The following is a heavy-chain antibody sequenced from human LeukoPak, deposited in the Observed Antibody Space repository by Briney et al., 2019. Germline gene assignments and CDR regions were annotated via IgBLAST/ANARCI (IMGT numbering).Heavy chain of an antibody. J-gene: IGHJ3*02. CDR1: GGSISSGDYY. V-gene: IGHV4-61*08. D-gene: IGHD2-2*01. Sequence: SETLSLTCTVSGGSISSGDYYWSWIRQPPGKGLEWIGYIYYSGSTNYNPSLKSRVTISVDTSKNQFSLKLSSVTAADTAVYYCARGGFVIIPAALDDAFDIWGLGTMVTVSS. CDR2: IYYSGST. CDR3: ARGGFVIIPAALDDAFDI.